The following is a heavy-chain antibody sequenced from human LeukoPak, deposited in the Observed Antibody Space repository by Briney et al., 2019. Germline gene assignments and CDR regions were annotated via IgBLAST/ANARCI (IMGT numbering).Heavy chain of an antibody. CDR1: GYSISSGYY. Sequence: SETLSLTCAVSGYSISSGYYWGWIRQPPGKGLEWIRSIYHSGSTNYNPSLKSRVTISVDTSKNQFSLKLSSVTAADTAVYYCARGVDTTMISGAFDIWGQGTMVTVSS. CDR2: IYHSGST. J-gene: IGHJ3*02. CDR3: ARGVDTTMISGAFDI. D-gene: IGHD5-18*01. V-gene: IGHV4-38-2*01.